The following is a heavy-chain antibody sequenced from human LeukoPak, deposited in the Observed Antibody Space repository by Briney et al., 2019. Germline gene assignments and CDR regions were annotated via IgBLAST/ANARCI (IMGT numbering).Heavy chain of an antibody. CDR3: ARETSQKGAHYMDV. CDR1: GDSISSNYW. V-gene: IGHV4-4*02. J-gene: IGHJ6*03. D-gene: IGHD3-16*01. CDR2: IHHSGST. Sequence: PSETLSLTCAVSGDSISSNYWWTWVRQPPGKGLEWIGEIHHSGSTNYSPSLKSRVTISVDTSKNQFSLKLSSVTAADTAVYYCARETSQKGAHYMDVWGKGTTITISS.